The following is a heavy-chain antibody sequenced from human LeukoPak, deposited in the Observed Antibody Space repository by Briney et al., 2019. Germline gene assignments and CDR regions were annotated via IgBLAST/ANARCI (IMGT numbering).Heavy chain of an antibody. D-gene: IGHD3-3*01. CDR3: ARGQGDISIFGVITAPDY. CDR2: ISSSSTYM. Sequence: GSLRLSCAASGFTFSSYSMNWVRQAPGKGLEWVLSISSSSTYMYYADSVKGRFTISRDNAKNSLYLQMNSLRAEDTAVYYCARGQGDISIFGVITAPDYWGQGTLVTVSS. J-gene: IGHJ4*02. CDR1: GFTFSSYS. V-gene: IGHV3-21*06.